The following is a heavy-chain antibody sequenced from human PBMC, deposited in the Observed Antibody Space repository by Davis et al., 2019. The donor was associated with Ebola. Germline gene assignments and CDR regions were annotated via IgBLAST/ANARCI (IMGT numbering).Heavy chain of an antibody. CDR3: ASSDHIVATIGNFDY. CDR1: GGSISSGDYY. CDR2: IYYSGST. J-gene: IGHJ4*02. Sequence: MPSETLSLTCTVSGGSISSGDYYWSWIRQPPGKGLEWIGYIYYSGSTYYNPSLKSRVTISVDTSKNQFSLKLSSVTAADTAVYYCASSDHIVATIGNFDYWGQGTLVTVSS. V-gene: IGHV4-30-4*01. D-gene: IGHD5-12*01.